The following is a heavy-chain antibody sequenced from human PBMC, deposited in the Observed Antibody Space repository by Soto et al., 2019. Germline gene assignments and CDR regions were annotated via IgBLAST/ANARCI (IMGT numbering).Heavy chain of an antibody. J-gene: IGHJ4*02. V-gene: IGHV3-30*18. D-gene: IGHD4-17*01. Sequence: QVQLVESGGGVVQVGRSLRLSCAASGFTFRSYDMHWVRQAPGKGLEWVAVISYDGSDKHYGDSVKGRFTISRDNSKNTLYLQMNSLRHEDTAVYYCVKHRPTHPNYWGQGALVTVSS. CDR1: GFTFRSYD. CDR2: ISYDGSDK. CDR3: VKHRPTHPNY.